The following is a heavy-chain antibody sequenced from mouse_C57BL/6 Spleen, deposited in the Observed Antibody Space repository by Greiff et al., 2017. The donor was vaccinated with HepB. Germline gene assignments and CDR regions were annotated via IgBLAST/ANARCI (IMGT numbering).Heavy chain of an antibody. V-gene: IGHV2-2*01. D-gene: IGHD1-1*02. CDR2: IWSGGST. CDR3: ARPNYGGAMDY. CDR1: GFSLTSYG. J-gene: IGHJ4*01. Sequence: QVQLKQSGPGLVQPSQSLSITCTVSGFSLTSYGVHWVRQSPGKGLEWLGVIWSGGSTDYNAAFISRLSISKDNSKSQVFFKMNSLQADDTAIYYCARPNYGGAMDYWGQGTSVTVSS.